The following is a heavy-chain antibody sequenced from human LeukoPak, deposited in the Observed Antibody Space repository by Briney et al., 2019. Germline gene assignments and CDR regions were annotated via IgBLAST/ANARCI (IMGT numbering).Heavy chain of an antibody. J-gene: IGHJ4*02. CDR2: IIPIFGTA. D-gene: IGHD1-26*01. CDR1: GGTFSSYA. V-gene: IGHV1-69*01. CDR3: ARVKLYSGSYRGSYFDY. Sequence: SVKVSCKASGGTFSSYAISWVRQAPGQGLEWMGGIIPIFGTANYARKFQGRVTITADESTSTAYMELSSLRSEDTAVYYCARVKLYSGSYRGSYFDYWGQGTLVTVSS.